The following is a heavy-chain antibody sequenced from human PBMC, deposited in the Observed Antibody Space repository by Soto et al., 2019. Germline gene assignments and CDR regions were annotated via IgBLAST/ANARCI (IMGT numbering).Heavy chain of an antibody. D-gene: IGHD2-15*01. CDR1: GDSVSSNSAA. CDR3: ARGGGHCSGGSCYSHYYYAKDV. V-gene: IGHV6-1*01. J-gene: IGHJ6*02. CDR2: TYYRSKWYN. Sequence: SQTLSLTCVISGDSVSSNSAAWNWIRQSPSRGLEWLGRTYYRSKWYNDYAASVKSRITINPDTSKNQFSLHVNSVTPEDTAVYYCARGGGHCSGGSCYSHYYYAKDVWGQGTPVTVSS.